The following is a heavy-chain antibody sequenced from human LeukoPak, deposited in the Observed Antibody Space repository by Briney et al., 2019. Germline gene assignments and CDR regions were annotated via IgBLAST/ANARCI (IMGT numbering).Heavy chain of an antibody. V-gene: IGHV4-61*02. CDR1: GGSISSGSYY. CDR2: IYTSGST. Sequence: SETLSLTCTVSGGSISSGSYYWSWIRRPAGKGLEWIGRIYTSGSTNYNPSLKSRVTISVDTSKNQFSLKLSSVTAADTAVYYCARALVVPAATNWFDPWGQGTLVTVSS. D-gene: IGHD2-2*01. CDR3: ARALVVPAATNWFDP. J-gene: IGHJ5*02.